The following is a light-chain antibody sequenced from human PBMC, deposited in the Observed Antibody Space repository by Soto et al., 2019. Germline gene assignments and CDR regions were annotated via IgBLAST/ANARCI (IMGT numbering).Light chain of an antibody. J-gene: IGKJ2*01. Sequence: EIVMTQSPAHLSVSPGARATLSCRARQLVSSNVAWYQQKTGQGPRLLIYGASTRATSIPARFIGSGSGTEVTLTINSLQSEDFAVYYCQQYNKWPPYTFGQGTKLEIK. CDR1: QLVSSN. V-gene: IGKV3-15*01. CDR2: GAS. CDR3: QQYNKWPPYT.